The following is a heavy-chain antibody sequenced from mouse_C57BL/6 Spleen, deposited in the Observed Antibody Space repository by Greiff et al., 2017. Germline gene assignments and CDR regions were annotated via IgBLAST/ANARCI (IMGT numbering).Heavy chain of an antibody. Sequence: EVQGVESGGDLVKPGGSLKLSCSASGFTFSSYGMSWVRQTPDKRLEWVATISSGGSYTYYPDSVKGRFTISRDNAKNTLYLQMSSLKSEDTAMYYCARWASSYVDYWGQGTTLTVSS. CDR3: ARWASSYVDY. CDR2: ISSGGSYT. V-gene: IGHV5-6*01. D-gene: IGHD1-1*01. CDR1: GFTFSSYG. J-gene: IGHJ2*01.